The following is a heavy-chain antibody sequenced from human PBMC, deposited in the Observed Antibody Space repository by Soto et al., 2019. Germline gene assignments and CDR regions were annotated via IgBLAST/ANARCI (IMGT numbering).Heavy chain of an antibody. Sequence: EVQLVESGGGLVQPGGSLRLSCAASGFTFSSCEMNWVRQAPGKGLEWVSYISSSGSTIYYADSVKGRFTISRDNAKNSLYLQMNSLRAEDTAVYYCASDHYDSRGYYYFDYCGQGTLVTVSS. J-gene: IGHJ4*02. CDR2: ISSSGSTI. CDR3: ASDHYDSRGYYYFDY. V-gene: IGHV3-48*03. D-gene: IGHD3-22*01. CDR1: GFTFSSCE.